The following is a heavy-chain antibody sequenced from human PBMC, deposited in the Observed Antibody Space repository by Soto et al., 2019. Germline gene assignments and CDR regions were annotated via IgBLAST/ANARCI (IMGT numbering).Heavy chain of an antibody. V-gene: IGHV3-23*01. CDR2: MSSSDGST. CDR3: VQDGLNGGYSGYDYVFLHY. J-gene: IGHJ4*02. Sequence: GGSLRLCCAVAGFPFGSYGLPWVRQAPGKGLEWVSAMSSSDGSTYYADSVKGRVTISRDNSKNTLYLQMNSLRAEDTGLYYCVQDGLNGGYSGYDYVFLHYWGQGTLVTVSS. D-gene: IGHD5-12*01. CDR1: GFPFGSYG.